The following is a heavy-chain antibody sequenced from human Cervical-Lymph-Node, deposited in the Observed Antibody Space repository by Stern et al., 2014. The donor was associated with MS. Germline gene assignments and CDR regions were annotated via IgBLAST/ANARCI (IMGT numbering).Heavy chain of an antibody. D-gene: IGHD3-9*01. Sequence: QMQLVQSGGGVVQPGRSLRLSCAASGLTFSNYAMHWVRQAPDKGLEWVAVISNDGSTTYYADSVKGRFTISRDKSKDTLFLQMNSLRAEDTAVYYCAKELRRYFDWLANAPYYYYGMDVWGQGTTVTVSS. J-gene: IGHJ6*02. V-gene: IGHV3-30*18. CDR2: ISNDGSTT. CDR1: GLTFSNYA. CDR3: AKELRRYFDWLANAPYYYYGMDV.